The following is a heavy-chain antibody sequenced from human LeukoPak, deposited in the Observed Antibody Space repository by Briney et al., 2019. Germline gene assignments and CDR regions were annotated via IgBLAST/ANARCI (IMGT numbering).Heavy chain of an antibody. CDR2: ISNGGST. J-gene: IGHJ4*02. Sequence: WGTLTLTCTVSGGPISSYQRNWIRQPPGKGLEWIGSISNGGSTYYAHSLKSRVTISEDTSKNQFSLHLTSVTAADTAVYYCARYGKGGSCHDYWGQGILVA. V-gene: IGHV4-59*01. D-gene: IGHD3-16*01. CDR3: ARYGKGGSCHDY. CDR1: GGPISSYQ.